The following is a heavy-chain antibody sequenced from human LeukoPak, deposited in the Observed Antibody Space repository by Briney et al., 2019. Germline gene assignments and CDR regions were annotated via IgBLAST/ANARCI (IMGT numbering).Heavy chain of an antibody. CDR2: IIPIFGTA. Sequence: SVKVSCKASGGTFSSYAISWVRQAPGQGLEWMGGIIPIFGTANYAQKFQGRVTITTDESTSTAYMELSSLRSEDTAVYYCARVEYYYDSSGYYHGGQGTLVTVSS. CDR3: ARVEYYYDSSGYYH. J-gene: IGHJ4*02. D-gene: IGHD3-22*01. CDR1: GGTFSSYA. V-gene: IGHV1-69*05.